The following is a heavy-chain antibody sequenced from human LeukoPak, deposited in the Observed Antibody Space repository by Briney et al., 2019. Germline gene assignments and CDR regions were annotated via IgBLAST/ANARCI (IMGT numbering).Heavy chain of an antibody. V-gene: IGHV4-34*01. D-gene: IGHD2-15*01. Sequence: SETLSLTCAVYSGSFSGYYWNWIRQPPGKGLEWIGEINHSGSTNYNPSLKSRVTISVDTSKNQFSLKLSSVTAADTAVYYCARFALVVDAFDIWGQGTMVTVSS. J-gene: IGHJ3*02. CDR1: SGSFSGYY. CDR2: INHSGST. CDR3: ARFALVVDAFDI.